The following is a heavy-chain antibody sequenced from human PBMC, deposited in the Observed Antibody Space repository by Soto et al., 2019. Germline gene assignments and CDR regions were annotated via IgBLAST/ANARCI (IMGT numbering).Heavy chain of an antibody. Sequence: QLQLQESGSGLVKPSQTLSLTCAVSGGSISSGGYSWSWIRQPPGKGLEWIGYISHTGSTYYNPPLKTRVHISVDTTNNQFSLQLSSVTAADTAVYYCARGGRFRGYWGQGTLVTVSS. J-gene: IGHJ4*02. V-gene: IGHV4-30-2*01. CDR1: GGSISSGGYS. CDR3: ARGGRFRGY. D-gene: IGHD3-10*01. CDR2: ISHTGST.